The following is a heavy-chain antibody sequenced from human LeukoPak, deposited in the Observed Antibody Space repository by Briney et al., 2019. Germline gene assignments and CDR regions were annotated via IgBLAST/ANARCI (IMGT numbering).Heavy chain of an antibody. CDR2: IYYSGRT. V-gene: IGHV4-59*01. CDR3: ARGHNYYDSSGYYFFDS. CDR1: GGSISTYY. D-gene: IGHD3-22*01. Sequence: PSETLSLTCTVSGGSISTYYWSWIRQPPGKGLEWMGYIYYSGRTNYNPSLKSRVTISLDTSKNQFSLRLSSLTAADTAMYYCARGHNYYDSSGYYFFDSWGQGTLVTVSS. J-gene: IGHJ4*02.